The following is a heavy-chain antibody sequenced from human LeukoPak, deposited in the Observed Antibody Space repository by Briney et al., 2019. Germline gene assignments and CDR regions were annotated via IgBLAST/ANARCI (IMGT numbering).Heavy chain of an antibody. CDR1: GFTFSSYG. CDR2: ISYDGSNK. J-gene: IGHJ4*02. D-gene: IGHD6-13*01. V-gene: IGHV3-30*18. CDR3: AKVSIAAAGTGYFDY. Sequence: QPGGSLRLSCAASGFTFSSYGMHWVRQAPGKGLEWVAVISYDGSNKYYADSVKGRFTISRDNSKNTLYLQMNSLRAEDTAVYYCAKVSIAAAGTGYFDYWGQGTLVTVSS.